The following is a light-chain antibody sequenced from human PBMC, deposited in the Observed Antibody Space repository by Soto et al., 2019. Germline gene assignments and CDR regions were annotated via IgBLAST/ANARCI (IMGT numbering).Light chain of an antibody. CDR3: QHYTNWPLT. Sequence: EIIMTQSPATLSVSPGERATLSCRASHSVSSRLAWYQQKPGQAPRLLIYGASTRATGLPARFSGSGSGTEFTFTISSLQPEDFAVYYCQHYTNWPLTFGGGTKVEI. CDR2: GAS. J-gene: IGKJ4*01. CDR1: HSVSSR. V-gene: IGKV3-15*01.